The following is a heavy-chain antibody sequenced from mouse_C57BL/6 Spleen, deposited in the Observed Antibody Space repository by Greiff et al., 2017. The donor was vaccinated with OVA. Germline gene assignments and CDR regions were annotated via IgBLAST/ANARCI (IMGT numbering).Heavy chain of an antibody. J-gene: IGHJ4*01. V-gene: IGHV5-4*01. CDR1: GFTFSSYA. D-gene: IGHD1-1*01. CDR2: ISDGGSYT. CDR3: ARGGLLRGYYAMDY. Sequence: EVQLVESGGGLVKPGGSLKLSCAASGFTFSSYAMSWVRQTPGKRLEWVATISDGGSYTYYPDNVKGRFTISRDNAKNNLYLQMSHLKSEDTAMYYCARGGLLRGYYAMDYWGQGTSVTVSS.